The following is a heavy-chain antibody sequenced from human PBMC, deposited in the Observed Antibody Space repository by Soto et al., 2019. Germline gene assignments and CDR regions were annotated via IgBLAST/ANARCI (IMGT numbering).Heavy chain of an antibody. J-gene: IGHJ6*02. CDR2: IIPMFGTP. D-gene: IGHD2-2*01. V-gene: IGHV1-69*01. CDR1: GGTFSSYA. Sequence: QVQLVQSGAEVKKPGSSVKVSCKASGGTFSSYAISWVRQAPGPGLEWRGGIIPMFGTPNYAQKFQGRVTITADESTSTAYMELSSLRSDDTAVNYYARGEGTAVVVPAASGRAEYYSGMDVWGQGTTVTVSS. CDR3: ARGEGTAVVVPAASGRAEYYSGMDV.